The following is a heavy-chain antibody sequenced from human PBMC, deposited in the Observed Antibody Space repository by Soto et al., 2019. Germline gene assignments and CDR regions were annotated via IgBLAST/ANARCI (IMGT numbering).Heavy chain of an antibody. CDR2: IDPSDSYT. CDR3: ARRGGSSWYHEYYYGMDV. J-gene: IGHJ6*02. V-gene: IGHV5-10-1*01. Sequence: PGESLKISCKGSGYSFTSYWISWVRQMPGKGLEWMGRIDPSDSYTNYSPSFQGHVTISADKSISTAYLQWSSLKASDTAMYYCARRGGSSWYHEYYYGMDVWGQGTTVTVSS. CDR1: GYSFTSYW. D-gene: IGHD6-13*01.